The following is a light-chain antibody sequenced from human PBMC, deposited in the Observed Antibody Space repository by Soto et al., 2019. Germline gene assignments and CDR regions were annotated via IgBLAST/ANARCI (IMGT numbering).Light chain of an antibody. V-gene: IGKV1-5*01. CDR3: QQYNTYCT. J-gene: IGKJ1*01. CDR2: DVS. CDR1: QSISPW. Sequence: LQMTQSPSTQSEFVGDRGTITCRASQSISPWLAWYQQKPGKAPKLLIYDVSRLEGGVPSRFSGSGSGTEFTLTINSLHPDDSATYYCQQYNTYCTFGQGTKVDIK.